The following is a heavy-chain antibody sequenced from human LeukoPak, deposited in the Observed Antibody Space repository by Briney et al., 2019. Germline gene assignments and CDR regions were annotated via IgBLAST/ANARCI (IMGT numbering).Heavy chain of an antibody. CDR3: ARAGYCSSTSCYKGFDY. J-gene: IGHJ4*02. V-gene: IGHV1-18*01. CDR2: ISAYNGNT. Sequence: GASVKVSCKASGYTFTSYGISWVRQAPGQGLEWMGWISAYNGNTNYAQKLQGRVTMTTDTSTSTAYMELRSLRSDDTAVYYCARAGYCSSTSCYKGFDYWGQGTLVTVSS. CDR1: GYTFTSYG. D-gene: IGHD2-2*03.